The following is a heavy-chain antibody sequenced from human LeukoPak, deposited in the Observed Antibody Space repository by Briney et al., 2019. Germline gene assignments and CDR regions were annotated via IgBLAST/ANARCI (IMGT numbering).Heavy chain of an antibody. CDR2: IHYSGST. D-gene: IGHD6-19*01. Sequence: SETLSLTCTVSGGSISGYYWSWIRQPPGQGLEWIGYIHYSGSTDYNLSLKGRVTISLDMSKNQFSLKINSMTAADTAVYYCAREGQWLPDWFDPWGQGTLVTVSS. J-gene: IGHJ5*02. V-gene: IGHV4-59*01. CDR3: AREGQWLPDWFDP. CDR1: GGSISGYY.